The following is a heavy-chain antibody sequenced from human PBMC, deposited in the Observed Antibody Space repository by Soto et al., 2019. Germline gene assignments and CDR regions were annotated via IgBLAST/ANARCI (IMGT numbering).Heavy chain of an antibody. CDR1: GGSVSSGSYY. CDR3: ASTQAAPTPQGWFDP. J-gene: IGHJ5*02. D-gene: IGHD6-6*01. Sequence: QVQLQESGPGLVKPSATLSLTCTVSGGSVSSGSYYWSWIRQPPGKGLEWLGYIYYSGSTNYNPSLKSRVTISVDTSKNQFSLKLSSVTAADTAVYYCASTQAAPTPQGWFDPWGQGTLVTVSS. CDR2: IYYSGST. V-gene: IGHV4-61*01.